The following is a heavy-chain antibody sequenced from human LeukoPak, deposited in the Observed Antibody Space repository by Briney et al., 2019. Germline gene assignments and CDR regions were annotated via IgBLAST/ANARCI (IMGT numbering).Heavy chain of an antibody. J-gene: IGHJ4*02. CDR2: INHSGST. Sequence: PSETLSLTCAVYGGSLSGYYWSWIRQPPAKGLDWIGEINHSGSTNYNPSLKSRVTISVDTSKNQLYLKLSSMTAADTAVYYCARQWLVSPLFDYWGQGTLVTVSS. CDR1: GGSLSGYY. D-gene: IGHD6-19*01. V-gene: IGHV4-34*01. CDR3: ARQWLVSPLFDY.